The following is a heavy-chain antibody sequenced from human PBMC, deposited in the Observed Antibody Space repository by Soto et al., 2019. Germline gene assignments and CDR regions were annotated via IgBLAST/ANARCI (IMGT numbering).Heavy chain of an antibody. CDR2: IKQDGSEK. Sequence: GGSLRLSCAASGFTFSSYWMSWVRQAPGKGLEWVANIKQDGSEKYYVDSVKGRFTISRDNAKNSLYLQMNSLRAEDTAVYYCARGLPGYCSGGSCCALAVGDDAFDIWGQGRMVTVSS. J-gene: IGHJ3*02. CDR3: ARGLPGYCSGGSCCALAVGDDAFDI. CDR1: GFTFSSYW. D-gene: IGHD2-15*01. V-gene: IGHV3-7*04.